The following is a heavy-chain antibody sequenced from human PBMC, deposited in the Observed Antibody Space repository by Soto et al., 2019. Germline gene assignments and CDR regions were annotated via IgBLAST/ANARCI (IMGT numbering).Heavy chain of an antibody. CDR2: ISYDGSNK. Sequence: QVQLVESGGGVVQPGRSLRLSCAASGFTFSSYAMHWVLQAPGKGLEWVAVISYDGSNKYYADSVKGRFTISRDNSKNTLYLQMNSLRAKDTAVYYCARDDCISSSCYLYYYYYYGMDVWGQGTTVTVSS. CDR3: ARDDCISSSCYLYYYYYYGMDV. D-gene: IGHD2-2*01. CDR1: GFTFSSYA. V-gene: IGHV3-30-3*01. J-gene: IGHJ6*02.